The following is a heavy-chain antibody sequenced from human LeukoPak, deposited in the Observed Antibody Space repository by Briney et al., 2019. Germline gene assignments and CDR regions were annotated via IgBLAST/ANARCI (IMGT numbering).Heavy chain of an antibody. CDR2: ISYDGTTE. Sequence: GGSLRLSCAASGFRFSNYGMHWVRQAPGKGLEWVAVISYDGTTEYYADSVKGRSTISRDNSKNTLYLQMNSLRAEDTAVYYCARRAGAYSHPYDYWGQGTLVTVSS. V-gene: IGHV3-30*03. D-gene: IGHD4/OR15-4a*01. CDR3: ARRAGAYSHPYDY. CDR1: GFRFSNYG. J-gene: IGHJ4*02.